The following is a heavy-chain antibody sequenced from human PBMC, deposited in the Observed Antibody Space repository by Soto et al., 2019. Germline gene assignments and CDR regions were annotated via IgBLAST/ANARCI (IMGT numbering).Heavy chain of an antibody. CDR3: AREPSPGVSSTWFDP. D-gene: IGHD3-10*01. J-gene: IGHJ5*02. CDR2: ISAYNGNT. CDR1: GYTFTSYG. V-gene: IGHV1-18*01. Sequence: GASVKVSCKASGYTFTSYGISWVRQAPGQGLEWMGWISAYNGNTNYAQKLQGRVTMTTDTSTSTAYMELRSLRSDDTAVYYCAREPSPGVSSTWFDPWGQGTLVTVSS.